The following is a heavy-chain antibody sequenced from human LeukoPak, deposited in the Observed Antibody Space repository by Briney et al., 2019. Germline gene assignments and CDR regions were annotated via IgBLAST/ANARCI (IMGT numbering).Heavy chain of an antibody. CDR3: AREKPYYYDSSGYYYGYYFDY. J-gene: IGHJ4*02. CDR2: ISSSGSTI. V-gene: IGHV3-11*04. Sequence: PGGSLRLSCAASGFTFSDYYMSWIRQAPGKGLEWVSYISSSGSTIYYADSVKGRFTISRDNAKNSLYLQMNSLRAEDTAVYYCAREKPYYYDSSGYYYGYYFDYWGQGTLVTVSS. CDR1: GFTFSDYY. D-gene: IGHD3-22*01.